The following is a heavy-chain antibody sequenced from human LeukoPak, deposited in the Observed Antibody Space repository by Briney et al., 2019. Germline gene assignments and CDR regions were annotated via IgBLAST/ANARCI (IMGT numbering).Heavy chain of an antibody. CDR1: GFTFSSYW. V-gene: IGHV3-7*01. Sequence: GGSLRLSCAASGFTFSSYWMSWVRQAPGKGLEWVANIKQDGSEKYYVDSVKGRFTISRDNAKNSLYLQMNSLRAEDTAVYYCARDISGYSYGMGQGSYFDYWGQGTLVTVSS. J-gene: IGHJ4*02. D-gene: IGHD5-18*01. CDR2: IKQDGSEK. CDR3: ARDISGYSYGMGQGSYFDY.